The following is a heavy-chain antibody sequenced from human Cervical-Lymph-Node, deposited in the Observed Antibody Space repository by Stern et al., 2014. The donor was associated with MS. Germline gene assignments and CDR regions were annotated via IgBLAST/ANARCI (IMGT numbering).Heavy chain of an antibody. V-gene: IGHV3-23*04. J-gene: IGHJ4*02. D-gene: IGHD6-19*01. Sequence: EVQLVESGGGLVQPWGSLRLSCAASGFTFSSYAMSWGRQAPGQGLEWVSALRGSGGSTYYADSVKGRFTISRDNSKNTLYLQMNSLRAEDTAVYYCAKDLRAVAGTTDYWGQGTLVTVSS. CDR2: LRGSGGST. CDR3: AKDLRAVAGTTDY. CDR1: GFTFSSYA.